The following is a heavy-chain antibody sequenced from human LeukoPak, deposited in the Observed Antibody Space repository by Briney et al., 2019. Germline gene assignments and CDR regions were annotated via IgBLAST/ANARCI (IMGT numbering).Heavy chain of an antibody. CDR1: GYTFTSYY. J-gene: IGHJ3*02. CDR2: INPSGGST. Sequence: ASVKVSCKASGYTFTSYYMHWVRQAPGQGLEWMGIINPSGGSTIYAQKFQGRVTMTRDMSTSTVYLELSSLRSEDTTVYYCAREFHTAMGINAFDIWGQGTMVTVSS. D-gene: IGHD5-18*01. CDR3: AREFHTAMGINAFDI. V-gene: IGHV1-46*01.